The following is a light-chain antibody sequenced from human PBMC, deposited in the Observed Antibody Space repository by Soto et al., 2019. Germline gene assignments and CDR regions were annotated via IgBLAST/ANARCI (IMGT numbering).Light chain of an antibody. Sequence: QSLLTQPPSASGSPGQSVTISCTGTSSDVGGHNYVSWYQQHPGKAPKLMIYEVSERPSGVPDRFSGSKSSNTASLTVSGLQAEDEADYYCGTWDSSPYVFGTGTKV. V-gene: IGLV2-8*01. J-gene: IGLJ1*01. CDR2: EVS. CDR1: SSDVGGHNY. CDR3: GTWDSSPYV.